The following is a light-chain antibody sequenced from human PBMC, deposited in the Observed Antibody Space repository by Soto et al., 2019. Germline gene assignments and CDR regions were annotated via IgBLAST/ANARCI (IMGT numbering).Light chain of an antibody. CDR3: QQRSNWPPLT. CDR1: QSVGNF. J-gene: IGKJ4*01. CDR2: DAS. Sequence: EVVLTQSPAILSLSPGERSTLSFSSSQSVGNFLTWYQQKPGQAPRLLIYDASTRATGIPARFSGSGSGTDFTLTISSLEPEDFAVYYCQQRSNWPPLTFGGGTKVDI. V-gene: IGKV3-11*01.